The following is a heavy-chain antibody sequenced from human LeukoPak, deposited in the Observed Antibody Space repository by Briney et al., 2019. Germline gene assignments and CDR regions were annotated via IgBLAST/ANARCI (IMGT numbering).Heavy chain of an antibody. CDR2: IYSGGST. V-gene: IGHV3-53*01. CDR1: EFSVGSNY. J-gene: IGHJ4*02. CDR3: AKSVTMIVVDTPYFDY. D-gene: IGHD3-22*01. Sequence: GGSLRLSCAASEFSVGSNYMTWVRQAPGKGLEWVSLIYSGGSTYYADSVKGRFTISRDNSKNTLYLQMNSLRAEDTAVYYCAKSVTMIVVDTPYFDYWGQGTLVTVSS.